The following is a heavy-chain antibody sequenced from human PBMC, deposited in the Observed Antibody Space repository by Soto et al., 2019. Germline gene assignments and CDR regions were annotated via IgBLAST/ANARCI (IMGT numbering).Heavy chain of an antibody. D-gene: IGHD5-18*01. Sequence: ASVKVSCKTSGYTFTDYYTHWVRQAPGQGLEWMGWMNPKSGGAYFAQKFQGRVTLTRDTSIGTAYIEVNSLTSGDTAVYFCTRGNIENSDGLYDAFDIWGQGTTVTVSS. CDR2: MNPKSGGA. V-gene: IGHV1-2*02. J-gene: IGHJ3*02. CDR3: TRGNIENSDGLYDAFDI. CDR1: GYTFTDYY.